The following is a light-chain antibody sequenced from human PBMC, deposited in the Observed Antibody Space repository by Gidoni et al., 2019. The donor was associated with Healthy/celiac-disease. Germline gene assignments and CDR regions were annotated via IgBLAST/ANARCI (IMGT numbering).Light chain of an antibody. CDR3: SSYTSSSTYV. V-gene: IGLV2-14*01. CDR2: DVS. J-gene: IGLJ1*01. Sequence: QSALTQPAYVSESPGQSITISCTGTSSDVGGYNYVSWYQQHPGKAPKLMIYDVSKRPSGVSNRFSGSKSGNTASLTISGLQAEDEADYYCSSYTSSSTYVFGTGTKVTVL. CDR1: SSDVGGYNY.